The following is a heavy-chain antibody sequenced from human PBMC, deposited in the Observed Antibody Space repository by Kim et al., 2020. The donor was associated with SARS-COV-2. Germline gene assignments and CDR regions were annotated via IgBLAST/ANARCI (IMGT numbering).Heavy chain of an antibody. CDR3: ARGSGGYRPFDY. CDR2: IRKKANSYTT. Sequence: GGSLRLSCAASGFIFSDHYMDWVRQAPGKGLEWVGRIRKKANSYTTEYAASVKGRFTISREDSKSSLYLQMDSLKTDDTAVYYCARGSGGYRPFDYWGRGTLVTVSS. D-gene: IGHD1-26*01. V-gene: IGHV3-72*01. J-gene: IGHJ4*02. CDR1: GFIFSDHY.